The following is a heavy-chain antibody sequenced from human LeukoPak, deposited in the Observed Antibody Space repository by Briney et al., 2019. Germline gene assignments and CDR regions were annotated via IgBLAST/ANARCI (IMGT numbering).Heavy chain of an antibody. CDR3: AKPLVPGDY. CDR2: ISGSGGST. CDR1: GFTFSSYA. V-gene: IGHV3-23*01. Sequence: GGSLRLSRAAYGFTFSSYAMSCVRQAPGKGLEWVSAISGSGGSTYYADSVKGRFTISRDNSKNTLYLQMNSLRAEDTAVYYCAKPLVPGDYWGQGTLVTVSS. D-gene: IGHD6-13*01. J-gene: IGHJ4*02.